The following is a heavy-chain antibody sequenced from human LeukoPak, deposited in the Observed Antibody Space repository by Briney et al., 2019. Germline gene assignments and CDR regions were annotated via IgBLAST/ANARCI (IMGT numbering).Heavy chain of an antibody. Sequence: ASVKISSKTSGYRFTNVDVNWVRQAAGQGLEWMGWMNADNGNTGYAQKFQGRVAMSGGASITTACMVLSSLRSDDTVVYFCARGPRVSSSRDYWDQGTLVTVSS. V-gene: IGHV1-8*01. CDR3: ARGPRVSSSRDY. CDR1: GYRFTNVD. CDR2: MNADNGNT. J-gene: IGHJ4*02. D-gene: IGHD6-13*01.